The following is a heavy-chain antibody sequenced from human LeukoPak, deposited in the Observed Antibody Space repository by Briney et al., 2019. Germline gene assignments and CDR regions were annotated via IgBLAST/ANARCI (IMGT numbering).Heavy chain of an antibody. J-gene: IGHJ5*02. D-gene: IGHD3-22*01. V-gene: IGHV3-23*01. CDR2: ISGSGGST. CDR1: GFTFSSYA. CDR3: AKDDSSGYYNWFDP. Sequence: QTGGSLRLSCAASGFTFSSYAMSWVRQAPGKGLELVSAISGSGGSTYYADSVKGRFTISRDNSKNTLYLQMNSLRAEDTAVYYCAKDDSSGYYNWFDPWGQGTLVTVSS.